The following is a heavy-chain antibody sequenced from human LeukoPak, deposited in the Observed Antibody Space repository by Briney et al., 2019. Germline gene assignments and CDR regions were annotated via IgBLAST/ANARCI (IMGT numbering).Heavy chain of an antibody. V-gene: IGHV3-48*03. CDR3: ARRFRD. D-gene: IGHD3-16*01. Sequence: GGSLKLSCVGSGLTFSGFELNWVRQAPGKGLEWVSYIKDDGSLKTYADSVKGRLTISRDNARNSLYLQMNSLRVEDTAIYYCARRFRDWGQGTLVTVSS. CDR1: GLTFSGFE. CDR2: IKDDGSLK. J-gene: IGHJ4*02.